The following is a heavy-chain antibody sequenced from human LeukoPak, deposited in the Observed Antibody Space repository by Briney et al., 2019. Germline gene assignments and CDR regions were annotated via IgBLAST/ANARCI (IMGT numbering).Heavy chain of an antibody. V-gene: IGHV3-30*02. Sequence: GGSLRLSCVASGFTFSGYGMHWVRQAPGKGLEWVAFIPIDGSNKYYADSVKGRFTISRDNSKNTLYLQMNSLGAEDTAVYYCAKDGYGSGTYYYAFDYWGQGTLVTVSS. D-gene: IGHD3-10*01. J-gene: IGHJ4*02. CDR2: IPIDGSNK. CDR1: GFTFSGYG. CDR3: AKDGYGSGTYYYAFDY.